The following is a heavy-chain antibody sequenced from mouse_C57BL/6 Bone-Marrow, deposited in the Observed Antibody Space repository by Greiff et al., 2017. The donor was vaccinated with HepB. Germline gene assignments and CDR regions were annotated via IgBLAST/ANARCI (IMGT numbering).Heavy chain of an antibody. Sequence: VQLQQSGAELVRPGASVKLSCTASGFNIKDDYMHWVKQRPDQGLEWIGWIDPENGDTEYASKFQGKATITADTSSNTAYLQLSSLTSEDTAVYYCTRSNYFDVWGTGTTVTVSS. CDR3: TRSNYFDV. D-gene: IGHD2-5*01. CDR2: IDPENGDT. J-gene: IGHJ1*03. CDR1: GFNIKDDY. V-gene: IGHV14-4*01.